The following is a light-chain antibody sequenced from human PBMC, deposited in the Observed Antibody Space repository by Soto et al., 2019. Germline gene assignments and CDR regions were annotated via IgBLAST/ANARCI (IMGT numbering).Light chain of an antibody. CDR3: GSYAGNSYV. Sequence: QSALTQPRSVSGSPGQSVTISCTGTSSDVGNYNYVTWYQQHPGKAPKFLIYDVSKRPSGVPDRFSGSKSGNTASLAISGLQAEDEADYYCGSYAGNSYVFGTGTKLTVL. V-gene: IGLV2-11*01. CDR2: DVS. CDR1: SSDVGNYNY. J-gene: IGLJ1*01.